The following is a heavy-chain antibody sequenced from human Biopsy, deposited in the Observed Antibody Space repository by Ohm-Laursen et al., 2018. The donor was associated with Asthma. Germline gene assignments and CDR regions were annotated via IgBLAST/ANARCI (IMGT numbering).Heavy chain of an antibody. CDR3: ARDLGTTRMDV. CDR1: GFVFSQSG. V-gene: IGHV3-33*01. J-gene: IGHJ6*02. D-gene: IGHD1-1*01. Sequence: SLRLPCAASGFVFSQSGMHWVRQAPGKGLEWVALISSDGHNKYYKDSVKGRFTISRDNSKNTLYLQMNSLRAEDTAVYYCARDLGTTRMDVWGQGTTVTVSS. CDR2: ISSDGHNK.